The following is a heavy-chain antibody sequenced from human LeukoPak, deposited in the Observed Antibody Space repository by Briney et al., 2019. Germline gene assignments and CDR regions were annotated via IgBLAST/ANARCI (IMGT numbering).Heavy chain of an antibody. CDR1: GLIFSNNA. Sequence: GGSLRLSCAASGLIFSNNAMTWVRQAPGKGLEWVSSITGNSGTTKYADSVKGRFTMSRDNSRNTLYLQMDSLRAEDTAVYYCAKDPNGDYIGAFDAWGPGTMVIVSS. D-gene: IGHD2-8*01. V-gene: IGHV3-23*01. CDR2: ITGNSGTT. CDR3: AKDPNGDYIGAFDA. J-gene: IGHJ3*01.